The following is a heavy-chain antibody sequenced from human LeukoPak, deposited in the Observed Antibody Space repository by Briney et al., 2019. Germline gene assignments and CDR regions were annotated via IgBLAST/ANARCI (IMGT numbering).Heavy chain of an antibody. Sequence: AGSLRLSCAASGFTFSSYAMSWVRQAPGKGLEWVSAISGSGGSTSYADSVKGRFTISRDNCKNTLYLQRNSLSAEDTAVYYCAKRLYDSSGYYPFDYWGQGNLVTVSS. CDR1: GFTFSSYA. J-gene: IGHJ4*02. CDR2: ISGSGGST. V-gene: IGHV3-23*01. CDR3: AKRLYDSSGYYPFDY. D-gene: IGHD3-22*01.